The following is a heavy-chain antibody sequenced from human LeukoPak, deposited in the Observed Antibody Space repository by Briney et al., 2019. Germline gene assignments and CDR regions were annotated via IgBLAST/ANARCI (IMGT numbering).Heavy chain of an antibody. D-gene: IGHD3-22*01. J-gene: IGHJ4*02. CDR3: ARDGDYYDSSGYYFRGNYFDY. CDR2: IYHSGST. Sequence: PSETLSLTCAVSGYSISSGYYWGWIRQPPGKGLEWIGSIYHSGSTYYNPSLKSRVTISVDTSKNQFSLKLSSVTAADTAVYYCARDGDYYDSSGYYFRGNYFDYWGQGALVTVSS. CDR1: GYSISSGYY. V-gene: IGHV4-38-2*02.